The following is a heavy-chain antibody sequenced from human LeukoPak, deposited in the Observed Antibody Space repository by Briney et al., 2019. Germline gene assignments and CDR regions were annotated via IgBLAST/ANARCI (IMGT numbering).Heavy chain of an antibody. CDR3: AREPCSSTSCYPNHFDY. CDR1: GFTFSSYW. CDR2: INSDGSST. J-gene: IGHJ4*02. V-gene: IGHV3-74*01. D-gene: IGHD2-2*01. Sequence: GGSLRLSCAASGFTFSSYWMHWVRQAPGKGLVWVSRINSDGSSTSYADSVKGRFTISRDNAKNTLYLQMNSLRAEDTAVYYCAREPCSSTSCYPNHFDYWGQGTPVTVSS.